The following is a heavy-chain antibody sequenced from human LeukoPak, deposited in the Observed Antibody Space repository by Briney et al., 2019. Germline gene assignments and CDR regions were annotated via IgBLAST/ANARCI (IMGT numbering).Heavy chain of an antibody. CDR2: ISYDGSNK. Sequence: GRSLRLSCAASGFTFSSYAMHWVRQAPGKGLEWVAAISYDGSNKNDADSVKGRFTISRDNSKNTLYLQMNSLRVEDTAVYYCAKGGRAAADRNFDLWGRGTLVSVSS. D-gene: IGHD6-13*01. V-gene: IGHV3-30*04. J-gene: IGHJ2*01. CDR1: GFTFSSYA. CDR3: AKGGRAAADRNFDL.